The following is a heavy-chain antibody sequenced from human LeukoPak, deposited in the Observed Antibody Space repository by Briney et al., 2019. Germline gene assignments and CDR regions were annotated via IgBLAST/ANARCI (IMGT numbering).Heavy chain of an antibody. CDR2: INPNSGGA. Sequence: GASVKVSCKDSGYTFTGYYMHWVRQAPGQGLEWMGWINPNSGGANYAQKFQGRVTMTRDTSISTAYMELSSLRSDDTAVYYCARPGPGSYHNYFDYWGQGTLVTVSS. D-gene: IGHD1-26*01. CDR3: ARPGPGSYHNYFDY. J-gene: IGHJ4*02. V-gene: IGHV1-2*02. CDR1: GYTFTGYY.